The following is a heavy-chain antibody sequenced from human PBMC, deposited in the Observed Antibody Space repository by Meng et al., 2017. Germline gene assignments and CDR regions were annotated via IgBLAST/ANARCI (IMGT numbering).Heavy chain of an antibody. CDR1: GYIFTSYV. V-gene: IGHV1-69*13. D-gene: IGHD2-15*01. J-gene: IGHJ5*02. CDR3: AKEVDNWFDP. CDR2: IIPIFATA. Sequence: QVQLVQSGAEVKKPGASVKVSCKASGYIFTSYVMHWVRQAPGQGLEWMGGIIPIFATANYAQKFQGRVTITADESTSTAYMELSSLRSEDTAVYYCAKEVDNWFDPWGQGTLVTVSS.